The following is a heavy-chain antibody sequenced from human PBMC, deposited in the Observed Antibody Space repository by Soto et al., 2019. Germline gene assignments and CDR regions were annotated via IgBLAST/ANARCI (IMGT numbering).Heavy chain of an antibody. CDR2: ISGSGGST. CDR3: AKSMSPRGYYYGMDV. V-gene: IGHV3-23*01. D-gene: IGHD3-10*01. CDR1: GFTFSSYA. J-gene: IGHJ6*02. Sequence: GESLKISCAASGFTFSSYAMSWVRQAPGKGLEWVSAISGSGGSTYYADSVKGRFTISRDNSKNTLYLQMNSLRAEDTAVYYCAKSMSPRGYYYGMDVWGQGTTVTVSS.